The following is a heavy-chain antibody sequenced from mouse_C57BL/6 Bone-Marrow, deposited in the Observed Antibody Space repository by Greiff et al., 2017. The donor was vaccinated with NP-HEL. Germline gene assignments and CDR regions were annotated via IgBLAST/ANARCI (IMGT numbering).Heavy chain of an antibody. Sequence: EVMLVESGGGLVKPGGSLKLSCAASGFTFSSYAMSWVRQTPEKRLEWVATISDGGSYTYYPDNVKGRFTISRDNAKNNLYLQMRHLKSEDTAMYYCARDGNYERYAMDYWGQGTSVTVSS. J-gene: IGHJ4*01. CDR2: ISDGGSYT. V-gene: IGHV5-4*01. D-gene: IGHD2-1*01. CDR1: GFTFSSYA. CDR3: ARDGNYERYAMDY.